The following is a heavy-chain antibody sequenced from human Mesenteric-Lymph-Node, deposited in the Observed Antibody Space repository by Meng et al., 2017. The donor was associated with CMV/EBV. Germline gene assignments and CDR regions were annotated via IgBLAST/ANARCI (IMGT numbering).Heavy chain of an antibody. CDR1: GFTVSSHY. Sequence: GESLKISCAASGFTVSSHYMSWVRQAPGKGLEWVSVIYSGGSTYYADSVKGRFTISRDNSKNTLYLQMNSLRAEDTAVYYCARVNGDAFDIWGQGTMVTVSS. CDR3: ARVNGDAFDI. CDR2: IYSGGST. J-gene: IGHJ3*02. V-gene: IGHV3-53*01.